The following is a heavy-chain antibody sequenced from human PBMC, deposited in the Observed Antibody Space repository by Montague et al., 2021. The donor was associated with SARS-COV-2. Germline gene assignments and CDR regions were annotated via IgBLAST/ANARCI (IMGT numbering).Heavy chain of an antibody. CDR3: ARGLLEPLDY. D-gene: IGHD1-14*01. Sequence: SETLSLTCTVYGGSFSGNYCCWICHRPRKGLEWMGEVNHSGSTNYNPSLKSRVTITVDTSTNQFSLTLSAVTAADTAVCSCARGLLEPLDYWGQGTLVTVSS. V-gene: IGHV4-34*01. CDR2: VNHSGST. CDR1: GGSFSGNY. J-gene: IGHJ4*02.